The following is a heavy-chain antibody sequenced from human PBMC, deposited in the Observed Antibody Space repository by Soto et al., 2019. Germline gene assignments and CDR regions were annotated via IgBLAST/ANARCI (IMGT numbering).Heavy chain of an antibody. Sequence: GESLKISCKVSEYSFTSYWIGGVRQMPGKGLEWMGIIYPGDSDTRYSPSFQGQVTISADESISTAYLQWSSLKASDTAMYYCARHGMQGSYYYGMDVWGQGTTVTVSS. D-gene: IGHD1-1*01. CDR2: IYPGDSDT. CDR1: EYSFTSYW. CDR3: ARHGMQGSYYYGMDV. V-gene: IGHV5-51*01. J-gene: IGHJ6*02.